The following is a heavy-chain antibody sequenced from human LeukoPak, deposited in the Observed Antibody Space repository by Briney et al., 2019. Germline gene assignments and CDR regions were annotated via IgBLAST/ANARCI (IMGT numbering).Heavy chain of an antibody. V-gene: IGHV3-33*01. J-gene: IGHJ4*02. Sequence: PGGSLGLSCEASGFTFSSYAMHWVRQARGKGLEWVAVIWYDGSNKYYVDSVKGRFTISRDNSKNTLYLQMNSLRAEDTAVYYCAREASPKALGYWGQGTLVTVSS. CDR1: GFTFSSYA. CDR3: AREASPKALGY. CDR2: IWYDGSNK.